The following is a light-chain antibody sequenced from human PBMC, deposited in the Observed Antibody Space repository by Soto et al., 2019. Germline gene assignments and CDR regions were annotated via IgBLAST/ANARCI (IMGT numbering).Light chain of an antibody. CDR3: QQCNEWPHT. Sequence: EIVMTQSPATLSVSPGERATLSCRASQSVSSNLAWYQQKPGQAPRLLIYGASTRATGIPARFSGRGSGTEFTLTISSLQDEDCAVYCCQQCNEWPHTFGQGTKLEIK. CDR1: QSVSSN. V-gene: IGKV3-15*01. J-gene: IGKJ2*01. CDR2: GAS.